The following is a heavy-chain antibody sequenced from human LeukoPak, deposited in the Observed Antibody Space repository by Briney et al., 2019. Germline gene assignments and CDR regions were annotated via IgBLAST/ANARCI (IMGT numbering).Heavy chain of an antibody. CDR1: GFTFSNYA. J-gene: IGHJ4*02. V-gene: IGHV3-23*01. D-gene: IGHD4/OR15-4a*01. CDR3: AKEVLGYFDF. Sequence: GGSLRLSCAASGFTFSNYAMSWVRQAPGKGLEWVSAITTNGRSTYYADSVKGRFTISRDNSKDTLYLQMNNLRAEDTALYYCAKEVLGYFDFWGQGTQVTVPS. CDR2: ITTNGRST.